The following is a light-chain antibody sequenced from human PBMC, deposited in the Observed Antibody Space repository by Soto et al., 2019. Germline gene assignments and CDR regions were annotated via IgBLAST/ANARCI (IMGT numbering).Light chain of an antibody. V-gene: IGLV2-14*01. J-gene: IGLJ3*02. CDR3: SSYTTTSTLL. Sequence: QSALTQPASVSGSLGQSITISCTGSNRDIGAYNLVSWYQQYPDTAPKLIIYEVRNRPSGVSYRSTGSRSGNTASLTISALQADDESTFYCSSYTTTSTLLFGGGTKLTVL. CDR2: EVR. CDR1: NRDIGAYNL.